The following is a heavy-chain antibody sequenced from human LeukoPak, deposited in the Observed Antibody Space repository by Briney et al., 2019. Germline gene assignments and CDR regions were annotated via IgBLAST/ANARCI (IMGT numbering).Heavy chain of an antibody. Sequence: SETLSLTCAVYGGSFSGYYWGWIRQPPGKGLEWIGIIYYSGITHYNPSLKSRVTILVDTSKNQFSLKLSSVTDADTAVYYCARVRRSLNWFDSWGQGTLVTVSS. V-gene: IGHV4-34*01. J-gene: IGHJ5*01. CDR1: GGSFSGYY. CDR3: ARVRRSLNWFDS. D-gene: IGHD3-3*01. CDR2: IYYSGIT.